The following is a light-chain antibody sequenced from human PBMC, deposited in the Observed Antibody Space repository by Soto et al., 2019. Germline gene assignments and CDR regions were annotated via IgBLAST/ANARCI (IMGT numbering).Light chain of an antibody. V-gene: IGKV3D-20*02. CDR2: GAS. CDR3: QQRSNWPT. Sequence: EIVLTQSPGTLSLSPGERATLSCRASQSVSNNYLAWYQQKPGQAPRLPIYGASNRATGIPDRFSGSGSGTDFTLTISSLEPEDFAVYYCQQRSNWPTFGQGTKVDI. CDR1: QSVSNNY. J-gene: IGKJ1*01.